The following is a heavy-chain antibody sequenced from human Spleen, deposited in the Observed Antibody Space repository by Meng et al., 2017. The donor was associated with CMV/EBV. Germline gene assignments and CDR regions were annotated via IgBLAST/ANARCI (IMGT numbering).Heavy chain of an antibody. CDR2: IHYSGTS. Sequence: DSITSGGYYWTWIRQHPGKGLEWIGYIHYSGTSYYSTSLKSRILMSVDTSRNQLSLRVNSVTAADTAIYYCARGGSAAPGHVRGFDPWGRGTLVTVSS. J-gene: IGHJ5*02. V-gene: IGHV4-31*02. D-gene: IGHD6-13*01. CDR1: DSITSGGYY. CDR3: ARGGSAAPGHVRGFDP.